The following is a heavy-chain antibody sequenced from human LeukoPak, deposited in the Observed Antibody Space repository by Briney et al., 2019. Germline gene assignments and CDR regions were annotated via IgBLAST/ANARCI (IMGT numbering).Heavy chain of an antibody. Sequence: PGGSLRLSCAASGFTFSSYGMHWVRQAPGKGLEWVAVIWYDGSNKYYADSVKGRFTISRDNSKNTLYLQMNSLRAEDTAVYYCARERGSRKGNNWFDPWGQGTLVTVSS. J-gene: IGHJ5*02. CDR3: ARERGSRKGNNWFDP. CDR1: GFTFSSYG. CDR2: IWYDGSNK. D-gene: IGHD3-10*01. V-gene: IGHV3-33*08.